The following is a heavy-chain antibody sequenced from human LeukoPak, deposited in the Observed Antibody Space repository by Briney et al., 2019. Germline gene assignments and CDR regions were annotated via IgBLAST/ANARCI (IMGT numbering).Heavy chain of an antibody. Sequence: ASVKVSCKASGYTFTSYYMHWVRQAPGQGLEWIGLINPSGGSTNYAQKFQGRLTMTRDTSTRTVYMEVSGLRSEDTALYYCASLPAATGAHAFDIWGQGTMVIVSS. D-gene: IGHD2-2*01. J-gene: IGHJ3*02. CDR2: INPSGGST. V-gene: IGHV1-46*01. CDR3: ASLPAATGAHAFDI. CDR1: GYTFTSYY.